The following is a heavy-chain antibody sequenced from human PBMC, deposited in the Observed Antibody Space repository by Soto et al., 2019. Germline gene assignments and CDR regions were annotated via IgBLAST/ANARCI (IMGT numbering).Heavy chain of an antibody. V-gene: IGHV1-18*01. D-gene: IGHD3-3*01. CDR2: ISAYNGNT. Sequence: ASVKVSCKASGYTFTSYGISWVRQAPGQGLEWMGWISAYNGNTNYAQKLQGRVTMTTDTSTSTAYMKLRSLRSDDTAVYYCASRVFLEWEGYFVFWGQGTLVTVS. CDR3: ASRVFLEWEGYFVF. CDR1: GYTFTSYG. J-gene: IGHJ4*02.